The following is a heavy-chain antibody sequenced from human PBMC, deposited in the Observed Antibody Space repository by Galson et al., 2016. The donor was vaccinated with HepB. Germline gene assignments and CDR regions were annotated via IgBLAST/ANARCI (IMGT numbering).Heavy chain of an antibody. CDR3: SACCGGGSCHGVDY. Sequence: SLRLSCAASGFTISTYWMTWVRQAPGKGLEWVANIKEDGSQKNYVDSVKGRFTISRDNAKNSLYLQMNSLRVEDTALYYCSACCGGGSCHGVDYWGQGTQVTVSS. CDR1: GFTISTYW. J-gene: IGHJ4*02. D-gene: IGHD2-21*01. V-gene: IGHV3-7*01. CDR2: IKEDGSQK.